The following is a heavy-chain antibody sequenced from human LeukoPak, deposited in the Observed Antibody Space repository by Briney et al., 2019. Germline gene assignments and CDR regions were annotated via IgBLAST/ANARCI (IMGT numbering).Heavy chain of an antibody. J-gene: IGHJ3*02. CDR1: GFTFSSYS. CDR2: ISSSGSCI. V-gene: IGHV3-21*01. CDR3: ASSHRSQAFDI. Sequence: GGSLRLSCAASGFTFSSYSMNWVRQAPGKGLEWVSSISSSGSCIHYADSMKGRFTISRDNAKNALHLQMNSLRAEDTAVYYCASSHRSQAFDIWGQGTMVTVSS.